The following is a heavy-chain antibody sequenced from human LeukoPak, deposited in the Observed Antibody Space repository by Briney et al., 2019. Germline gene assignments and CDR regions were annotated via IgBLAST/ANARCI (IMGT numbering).Heavy chain of an antibody. D-gene: IGHD5-24*01. V-gene: IGHV3-7*01. CDR3: ARFAIGRLQVPKSFDY. Sequence: PGGSLRLSCAASGFTFSSYWMSWVRQAPGKGLEWVANIKQDGSEKYYVDSVKGRFTISRDNANNSLYLQMNSLRAEDTAVYYCARFAIGRLQVPKSFDYWGQGTLVTVSS. CDR1: GFTFSSYW. J-gene: IGHJ4*02. CDR2: IKQDGSEK.